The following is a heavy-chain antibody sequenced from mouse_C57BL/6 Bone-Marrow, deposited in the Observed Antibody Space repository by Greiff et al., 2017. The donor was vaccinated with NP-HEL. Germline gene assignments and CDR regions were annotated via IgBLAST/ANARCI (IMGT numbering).Heavy chain of an antibody. CDR2: IRSKGNNYAT. V-gene: IGHV10-1*01. CDR1: GFSFNTYA. J-gene: IGHJ1*03. CDR3: ASHGRYFDV. Sequence: EVQGVESGGGLVQPKGSLTLSCAASGFSFNTYAMNWVRQAPGTGLEWVARIRSKGNNYATSYADSVKDRFTISRDDSESMLYLQMNNLKTEDTAMYYCASHGRYFDVWGTGTTVTVSS.